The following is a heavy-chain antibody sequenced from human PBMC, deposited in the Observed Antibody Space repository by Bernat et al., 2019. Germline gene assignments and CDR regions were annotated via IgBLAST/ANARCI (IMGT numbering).Heavy chain of an antibody. CDR1: GFTFSNAW. D-gene: IGHD3-10*01. CDR2: IKSKTDGGTT. V-gene: IGHV3-15*01. Sequence: EVQLVESGGGLVKPGGSLRLSCAASGFTFSNAWMSWVRQAPGKGLEWVGRIKSKTDGGTTDYAAPVKGRFTISRDDSKNTLYLQMNSLKTEDTAVYYCTRYGSGSLDNWLFDPWGQGTLVTVSS. J-gene: IGHJ5*02. CDR3: TRYGSGSLDNWLFDP.